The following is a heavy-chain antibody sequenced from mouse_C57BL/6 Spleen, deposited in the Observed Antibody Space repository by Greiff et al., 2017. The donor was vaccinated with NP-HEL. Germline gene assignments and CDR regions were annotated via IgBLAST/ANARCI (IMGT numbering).Heavy chain of an antibody. CDR1: GYTFTSYG. CDR2: IYPRSGNT. CDR3: ARKGGITTVVATGYFDY. J-gene: IGHJ2*01. D-gene: IGHD1-1*01. Sequence: VQLQQSGAELARPGASVKLSCKASGYTFTSYGISWVKQRTGQGLEWIGEIYPRSGNTYYNEKFKGKATLTADKSSSTAYMELRSLTSEDSAVYVCARKGGITTVVATGYFDYWGQGTTLTVSS. V-gene: IGHV1-81*01.